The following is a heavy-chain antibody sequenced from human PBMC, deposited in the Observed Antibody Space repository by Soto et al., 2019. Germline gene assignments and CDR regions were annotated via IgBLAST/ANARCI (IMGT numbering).Heavy chain of an antibody. CDR1: GFTVSGTY. J-gene: IGHJ4*02. V-gene: IGHV3-53*04. CDR2: LYSGGLT. D-gene: IGHD2-2*01. Sequence: EVQLVESGGGLVQPGGSLRLSCAASGFTVSGTYMSWVRQTPGKGLEWVSILYSGGLTYYADSVKGRFTISRHNSNNTLSLQMNSLRPEDTALYYCAGSTSRPSSFDYWGQGTLVTVSS. CDR3: AGSTSRPSSFDY.